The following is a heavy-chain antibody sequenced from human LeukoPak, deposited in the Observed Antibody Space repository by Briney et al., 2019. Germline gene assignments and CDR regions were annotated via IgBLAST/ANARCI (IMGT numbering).Heavy chain of an antibody. V-gene: IGHV4-39*01. Sequence: SETLSLTCSVSGGSISSSSYFWGWIRQPPGKGLEWIASVHYNGSTYYNPSLKSRLTISVDTSKNQFSLELSSVTAADTALYFCARQLYVSGSYYAPMDVWGKGTTVTISS. J-gene: IGHJ6*03. CDR2: VHYNGST. CDR3: ARQLYVSGSYYAPMDV. D-gene: IGHD3-10*01. CDR1: GGSISSSSYF.